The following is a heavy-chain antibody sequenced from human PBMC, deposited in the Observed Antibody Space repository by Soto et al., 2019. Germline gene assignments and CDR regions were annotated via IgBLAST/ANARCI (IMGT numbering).Heavy chain of an antibody. D-gene: IGHD2-15*01. V-gene: IGHV1-3*04. CDR2: INTGNGET. CDR1: GNTLTDYP. J-gene: IGHJ3*02. CDR3: ARDQCYGGTCFDDSFDI. Sequence: KSSGKASGNTLTDYPLHWMRQAPGLSLEWMGWINTGNGETKYSQKFQGRVTITRDASARTAYMELRSLRSEDTAVYYCARDQCYGGTCFDDSFDIWGQRTMVTVSS.